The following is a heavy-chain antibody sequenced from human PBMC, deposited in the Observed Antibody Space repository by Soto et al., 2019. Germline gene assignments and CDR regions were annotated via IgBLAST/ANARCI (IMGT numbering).Heavy chain of an antibody. D-gene: IGHD6-19*01. CDR3: ATSRSGWSYFDY. Sequence: GESLKISCKGSGYSFSSNWITWVRQMPGKGLEWMGVIYPDDSDTRYSPSFEGQVTISADKSVNTAYLQWSSLKASDTAMYYCATSRSGWSYFDYWGQGTLVTVSS. CDR1: GYSFSSNW. J-gene: IGHJ4*02. CDR2: IYPDDSDT. V-gene: IGHV5-51*01.